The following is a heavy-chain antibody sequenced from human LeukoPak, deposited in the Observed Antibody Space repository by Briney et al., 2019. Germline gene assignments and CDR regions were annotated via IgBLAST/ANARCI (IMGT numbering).Heavy chain of an antibody. D-gene: IGHD6-13*01. J-gene: IGHJ4*02. Sequence: ASVKVSCKASGGTFCSYAISWVRQAPGQGLEWMGGIIPIFGTANYAQKFQGRVTITADESTSTAYMELSSLRSEDTAVYYCAGGRGYSSSDYWGQGTLVTVSS. V-gene: IGHV1-69*01. CDR1: GGTFCSYA. CDR3: AGGRGYSSSDY. CDR2: IIPIFGTA.